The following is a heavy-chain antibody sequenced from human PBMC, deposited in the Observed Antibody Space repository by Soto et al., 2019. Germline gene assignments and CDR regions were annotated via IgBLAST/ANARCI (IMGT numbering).Heavy chain of an antibody. D-gene: IGHD6-6*01. CDR1: GFSLSTSDVG. CDR3: AHSKYSRSSFDY. Sequence: SGPTLVNPTQALTLTCTFSGFSLSTSDVGVGLIRQPPGKALEWLALIYWDDDNRYSPSLKSRLTITKDTSKNQVVLTLTNMEPVDTATYYCAHSKYSRSSFDYWGQGTLVTVSS. V-gene: IGHV2-5*02. CDR2: IYWDDDN. J-gene: IGHJ4*02.